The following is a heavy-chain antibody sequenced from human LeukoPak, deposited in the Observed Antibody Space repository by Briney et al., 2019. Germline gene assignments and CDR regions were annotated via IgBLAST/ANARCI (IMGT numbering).Heavy chain of an antibody. CDR3: AADGYSSPFDY. V-gene: IGHV3-7*01. Sequence: GGSLRLSCAASGFTFSNYWMNWVRQPPGKGLEWVANIKKDGSEKYYVDSVRGRFTISRDNAKNSLYLQMNSLRAEDTAVYYCAADGYSSPFDYWGQGTLVTVSA. CDR1: GFTFSNYW. CDR2: IKKDGSEK. J-gene: IGHJ4*02. D-gene: IGHD5-24*01.